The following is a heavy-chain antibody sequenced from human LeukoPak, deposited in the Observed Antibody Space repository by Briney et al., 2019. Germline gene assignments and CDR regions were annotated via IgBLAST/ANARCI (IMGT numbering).Heavy chain of an antibody. Sequence: GGSLRLSCAASGFTFSSYGMHWVRQAPGKGLEWVAVISYDGSNKYYADSVKGRFTISRDNSKNTLYLQMNSLRAEDTAVYYCAKDPRRDPVNYFDYWGQGTLVTVSS. CDR2: ISYDGSNK. V-gene: IGHV3-30*18. CDR3: AKDPRRDPVNYFDY. J-gene: IGHJ4*02. CDR1: GFTFSSYG. D-gene: IGHD2-21*02.